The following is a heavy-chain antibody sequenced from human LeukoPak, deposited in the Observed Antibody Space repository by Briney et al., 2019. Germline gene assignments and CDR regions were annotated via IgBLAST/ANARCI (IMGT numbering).Heavy chain of an antibody. CDR1: GGSISSGGYY. V-gene: IGHV4-30-2*01. J-gene: IGHJ4*02. D-gene: IGHD2-2*01. CDR3: ARDHCSSTSCPFDY. Sequence: PSQTLSLTCTVSGGSISSGGYYWSWIRQPPGKGLEWIGYIYHSGSTYYNPSLKSRVTISVDTSRNQFSLKLSSVTAADTAVYYCARDHCSSTSCPFDYWGQGTLVTVSS. CDR2: IYHSGST.